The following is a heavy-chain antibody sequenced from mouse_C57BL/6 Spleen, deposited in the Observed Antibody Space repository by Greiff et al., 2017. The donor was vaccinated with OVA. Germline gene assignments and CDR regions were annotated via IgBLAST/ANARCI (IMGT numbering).Heavy chain of an antibody. Sequence: EVQLQQSGPELVKPGASVKISCKASGYSFTDYNMNWVKQSNGKSLEWIGVINPNYGTTSYNQKFKGKATLTVDQSSSTANMQLNSLTSEDSAVYYYARSSYGSSPAWFAYWGQGTLVTVSA. J-gene: IGHJ3*01. V-gene: IGHV1-39*01. CDR2: INPNYGTT. CDR1: GYSFTDYN. CDR3: ARSSYGSSPAWFAY. D-gene: IGHD1-1*01.